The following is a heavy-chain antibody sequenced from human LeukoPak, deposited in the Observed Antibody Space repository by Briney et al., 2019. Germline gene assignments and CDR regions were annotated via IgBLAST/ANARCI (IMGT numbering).Heavy chain of an antibody. CDR2: IYHSGST. CDR1: GGSISSSNW. CDR3: ATRKLGNDY. J-gene: IGHJ4*02. D-gene: IGHD7-27*01. V-gene: IGHV4-4*02. Sequence: PSETLSLTCAVSGGSISSSNWWSWVRPPPGKGLEWIGEIYHSGSTNYNPSLKSRVTISADTSKNQFSLKLNSVTAADTAVYYCATRKLGNDYWGQGTLVTVSS.